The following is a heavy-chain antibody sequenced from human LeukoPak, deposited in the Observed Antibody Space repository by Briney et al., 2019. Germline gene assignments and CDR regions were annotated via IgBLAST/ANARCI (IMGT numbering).Heavy chain of an antibody. CDR2: IYYSGGT. J-gene: IGHJ4*02. CDR3: ARVTNYDSSGYYRGYYIDY. CDR1: GASISSYY. D-gene: IGHD3-22*01. Sequence: PWETLSLTCTVSGASISSYYWSWVRQPPGGGMECLGYIYYSGGTNYNPSLKRRVTISVDTSKNQFSLKLSSVTAADTAVYYCARVTNYDSSGYYRGYYIDYWGQGTLVTVSS. V-gene: IGHV4-59*01.